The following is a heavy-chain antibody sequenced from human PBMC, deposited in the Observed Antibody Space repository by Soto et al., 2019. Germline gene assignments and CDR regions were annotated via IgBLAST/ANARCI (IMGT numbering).Heavy chain of an antibody. Sequence: GASVKVSCKASGYTFTGYYMHWVRQAPGQGLEWMGWINPNSGGTNYAQKFQGWVTMTRDTSISTAYMELSRLRSDDTAVYYCARDRWDSSSWGSPYYYGMDVWGQGTTVTDSS. CDR2: INPNSGGT. V-gene: IGHV1-2*04. D-gene: IGHD6-13*01. J-gene: IGHJ6*02. CDR3: ARDRWDSSSWGSPYYYGMDV. CDR1: GYTFTGYY.